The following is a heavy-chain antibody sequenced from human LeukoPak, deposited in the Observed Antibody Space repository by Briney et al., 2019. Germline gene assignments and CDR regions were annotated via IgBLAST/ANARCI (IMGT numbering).Heavy chain of an antibody. D-gene: IGHD3-16*02. V-gene: IGHV4-39*07. CDR1: GGSISSSSYY. J-gene: IGHJ5*02. Sequence: PSETLSLTCTVSGGSISSSSYYWSWIRQPPGKGLEWIGEINHSGSTNYNPSLKSRVTISVDTSKNQFSLKLSSVTAADTAVYYXXXXXXXXXXXXVWGSYRPRNWFDPWGQGTLVTVSS. CDR2: INHSGST. CDR3: XXXXXXXXXXXVWGSYRPRNWFDP.